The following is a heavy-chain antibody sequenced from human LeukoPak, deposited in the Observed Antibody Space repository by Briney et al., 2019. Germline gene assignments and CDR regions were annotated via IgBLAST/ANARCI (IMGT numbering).Heavy chain of an antibody. CDR3: ARDSTRSSSWSRLYYYYYYMDV. J-gene: IGHJ6*03. D-gene: IGHD6-13*01. V-gene: IGHV3-74*01. Sequence: PGGSLRLSCAASGFTFSNYWMHWVRQAPGKGLVWVSRINSDGSITSYADSVKGRFTISRDNAKNTLYLQMNSLRAEDTAVYYCARDSTRSSSWSRLYYYYYYMDVWGKGTTVTISS. CDR1: GFTFSNYW. CDR2: INSDGSIT.